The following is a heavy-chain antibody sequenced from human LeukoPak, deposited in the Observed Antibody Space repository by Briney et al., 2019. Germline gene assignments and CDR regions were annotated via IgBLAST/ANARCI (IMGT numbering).Heavy chain of an antibody. J-gene: IGHJ4*02. Sequence: SETLSLTCTVSGDSISSGDYYWSWIRQPAGKGLEWIGRISSSGSTNYNPSLKSRVTISVDTSKIQFSLKLSSVTAADTAIYYCARGRRYNWNDRRGSPDYWGQGTLVTVSS. CDR1: GDSISSGDYY. V-gene: IGHV4-61*02. CDR2: ISSSGST. CDR3: ARGRRYNWNDRRGSPDY. D-gene: IGHD1-1*01.